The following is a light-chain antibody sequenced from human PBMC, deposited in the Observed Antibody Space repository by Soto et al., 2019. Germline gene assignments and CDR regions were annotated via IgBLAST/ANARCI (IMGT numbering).Light chain of an antibody. Sequence: EIVMTQSPATLSVSPGERATLSCRASQSASNNLAWYQQRPGQAPRLLIQGASTRATGIPARFSGSGSGTEFTLTISSLQSEDFAVYYCQQYHGWPLFGPGTKVDIK. CDR1: QSASNN. V-gene: IGKV3-15*01. CDR2: GAS. CDR3: QQYHGWPL. J-gene: IGKJ3*01.